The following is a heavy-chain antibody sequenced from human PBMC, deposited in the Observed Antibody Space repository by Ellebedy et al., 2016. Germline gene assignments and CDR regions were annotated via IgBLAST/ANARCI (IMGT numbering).Heavy chain of an antibody. CDR2: ISSSSSYT. CDR3: ARIAVAGTDD. Sequence: GESLKISXAASGFTFSDYYMSWIRQAPGKGLEWVSYISSSSSYTNYADSVKGRFTISRDNAKNSLYLQMNSLRAEDTAVYYCARIAVAGTDDWGQGTLVTVSS. V-gene: IGHV3-11*03. CDR1: GFTFSDYY. J-gene: IGHJ4*02. D-gene: IGHD6-19*01.